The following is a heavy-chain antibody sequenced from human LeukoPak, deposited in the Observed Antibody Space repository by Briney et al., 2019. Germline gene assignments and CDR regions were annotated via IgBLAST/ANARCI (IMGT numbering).Heavy chain of an antibody. CDR3: AREDTAMDGGSWFDP. CDR1: GGSISSSSYY. CDR2: IYYSGST. D-gene: IGHD5-18*01. Sequence: PSETLSLTCTVSGGSISSSSYYWGWIRQPPGKGLEWIGSIYYSGSTYYNPSLKSRVTISVDTSKNQFSLKLSSVTAADTAVYYCAREDTAMDGGSWFDPWGQGTLVTVSS. V-gene: IGHV4-39*07. J-gene: IGHJ5*02.